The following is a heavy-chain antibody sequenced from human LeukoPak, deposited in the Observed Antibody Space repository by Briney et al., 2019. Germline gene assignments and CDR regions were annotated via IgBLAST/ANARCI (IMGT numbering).Heavy chain of an antibody. D-gene: IGHD4-4*01. V-gene: IGHV4-59*01. CDR3: ARSYSNLFDY. CDR2: IYYSGST. CDR1: GGSISSYC. Sequence: PSETLSLTCTVSGGSISSYCWSWIRQPPGKGLEWIGYIYYSGSTNYNPSLKGRVTISVDTSKNQFSLKLSSVTAADTAVYYCARSYSNLFDYWGQGTLVTVSS. J-gene: IGHJ4*02.